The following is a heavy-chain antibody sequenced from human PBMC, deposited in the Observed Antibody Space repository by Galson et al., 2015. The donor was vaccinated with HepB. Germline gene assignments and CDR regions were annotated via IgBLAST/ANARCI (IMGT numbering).Heavy chain of an antibody. D-gene: IGHD3-22*01. Sequence: SLRLSCAASGFTFSSYAMHWVRQAPGKGLEWVAVISYDGSNKYYADSVKGRFTISRDNSKNTLYLQMNSLRAEDTAVYYCASPGVVVRWYFDYWGQGTLVTVSS. V-gene: IGHV3-30*04. J-gene: IGHJ4*02. CDR1: GFTFSSYA. CDR2: ISYDGSNK. CDR3: ASPGVVVRWYFDY.